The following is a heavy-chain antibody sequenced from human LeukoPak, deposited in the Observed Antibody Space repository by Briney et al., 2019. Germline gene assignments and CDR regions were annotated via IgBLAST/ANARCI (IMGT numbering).Heavy chain of an antibody. CDR3: ARGRPHGNDY. Sequence: GGSLRLSCAAPGFTLSSYWMNWVRQAPGEGLVWVSRIASDGSSTTYADSVKGRFSISRDNAKNTLYLQMNSLRVEDAAVYYCARGRPHGNDYWGQGTLVTVSS. D-gene: IGHD4-23*01. V-gene: IGHV3-74*01. CDR1: GFTLSSYW. J-gene: IGHJ4*02. CDR2: IASDGSST.